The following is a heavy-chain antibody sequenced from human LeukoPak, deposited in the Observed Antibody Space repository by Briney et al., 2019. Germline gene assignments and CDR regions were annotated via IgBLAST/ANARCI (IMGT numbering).Heavy chain of an antibody. V-gene: IGHV1-46*01. Sequence: ASVKVSCKASGYTFTSYYMHWVRQAPGQGLEWMGIINPSGGSTSYAQKFQGRVTMTRDMSTSTVYMELSSLRSEDTAVYYCARDILPYGGNSSPSPIPWGQGTLVTVSS. CDR1: GYTFTSYY. CDR3: ARDILPYGGNSSPSPIP. D-gene: IGHD4-23*01. CDR2: INPSGGST. J-gene: IGHJ4*02.